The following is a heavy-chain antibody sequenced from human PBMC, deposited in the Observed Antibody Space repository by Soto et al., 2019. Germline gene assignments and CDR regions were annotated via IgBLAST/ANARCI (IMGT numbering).Heavy chain of an antibody. J-gene: IGHJ5*02. CDR3: ARHHGPTTSENWFDP. CDR1: GYTFFTYD. Sequence: ASVKVSCKASGYTFFTYDISWVRQAPGQWLEWLGWISTCSGDTKYAQKFQGRVTVPTDTSTTTAYLEVRSLRSDDAAVYYCARHHGPTTSENWFDPWGQGTLVTVSS. V-gene: IGHV1-18*01. CDR2: ISTCSGDT. D-gene: IGHD5-12*01.